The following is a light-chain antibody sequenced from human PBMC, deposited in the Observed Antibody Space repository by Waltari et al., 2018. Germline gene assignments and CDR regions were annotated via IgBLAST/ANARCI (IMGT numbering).Light chain of an antibody. V-gene: IGLV1-40*01. CDR3: QSYDTSLSVV. Sequence: QSVLTQPPSVSGAPGQRVTISCTGSGSNIGAGYDVHWYQQLPRAAPKLPIYGTSTRPLGVPDRFFGSQSGTSASLAITGLQAEDEADYYCQSYDTSLSVVFGGGTKLTVL. CDR1: GSNIGAGYD. J-gene: IGLJ3*02. CDR2: GTS.